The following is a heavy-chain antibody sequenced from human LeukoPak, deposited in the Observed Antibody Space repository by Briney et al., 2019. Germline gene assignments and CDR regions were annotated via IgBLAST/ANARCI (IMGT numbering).Heavy chain of an antibody. CDR2: INHSGST. CDR3: ARAQYPVSGWLRY. Sequence: PSETLSLTCAVCGGSFSGYYWSWIRQPPGKGLEWIGEINHSGSTNYNPSLKSRVTISVDTSKNQFSLKLSSVTAADTAVYYCARAQYPVSGWLRYWGQGTLVTVSS. D-gene: IGHD5-12*01. V-gene: IGHV4-34*01. J-gene: IGHJ4*02. CDR1: GGSFSGYY.